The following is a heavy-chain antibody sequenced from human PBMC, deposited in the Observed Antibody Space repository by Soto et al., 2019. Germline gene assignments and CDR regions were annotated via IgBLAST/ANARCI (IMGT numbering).Heavy chain of an antibody. CDR3: ARGYY. J-gene: IGHJ4*02. Sequence: ESGGGVVQPGRSLRLSCAASGFTFSSYAMHWVRQAPGKGLEWVAVISYDGSNKYYADSVKGRFTISRDNSKNTLYLQMNSLRAEDTAVYYCARGYYWGQGTLVTVSS. CDR1: GFTFSSYA. CDR2: ISYDGSNK. V-gene: IGHV3-30-3*01.